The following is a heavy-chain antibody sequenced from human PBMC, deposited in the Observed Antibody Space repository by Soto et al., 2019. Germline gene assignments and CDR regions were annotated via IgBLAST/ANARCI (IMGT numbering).Heavy chain of an antibody. CDR2: ISTARGDT. CDR1: GYTFTTSG. Sequence: QVQLVQSGTEVKKPGASVKVSCKASGYTFTTSGITWVRQAPGQGPEYMGWISTARGDTNCAQESKDRISMTTDTSTSTVYMELRTLIYDDTDVYYCARSRDYYIDYWGQGSLVTVSS. V-gene: IGHV1-18*01. J-gene: IGHJ4*02. CDR3: ARSRDYYIDY.